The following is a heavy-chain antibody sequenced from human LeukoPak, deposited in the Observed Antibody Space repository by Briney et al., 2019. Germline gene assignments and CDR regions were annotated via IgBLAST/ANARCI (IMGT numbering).Heavy chain of an antibody. CDR1: GFTFSSYA. D-gene: IGHD6-6*01. CDR3: ATKYSSSSY. Sequence: GRSLRLSCAASGFTFSSYAMHWVRQAPGKGLEWVSVIYSGGSTYYADSVKGRFTISRDNSKNTLYLQMNSLRAEDTAVYYCATKYSSSSYWGQGTLVTVSS. J-gene: IGHJ4*02. CDR2: IYSGGST. V-gene: IGHV3-66*01.